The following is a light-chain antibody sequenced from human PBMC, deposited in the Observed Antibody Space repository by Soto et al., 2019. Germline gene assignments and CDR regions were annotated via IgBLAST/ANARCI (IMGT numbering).Light chain of an antibody. CDR1: QSLNSH. Sequence: DTIMTQSPVILSVSPGERATVSCRASQSLNSHLAWYQQTPGQAPRLLIIGASERVTTIPARFSGSGSGTEFSLSIGSLQFEDFAAYYCQQYNTWPWTFGQGTKVEIK. J-gene: IGKJ1*01. CDR3: QQYNTWPWT. V-gene: IGKV3-15*01. CDR2: GAS.